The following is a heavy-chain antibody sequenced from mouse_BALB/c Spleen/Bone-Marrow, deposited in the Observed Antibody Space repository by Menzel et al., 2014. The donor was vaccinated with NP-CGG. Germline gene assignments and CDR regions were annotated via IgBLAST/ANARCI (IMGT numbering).Heavy chain of an antibody. CDR1: GYTFTSYY. J-gene: IGHJ2*01. CDR3: ATYDY. CDR2: IYPGNVNT. D-gene: IGHD4-1*02. V-gene: IGHV1S56*01. Sequence: VQLQQSGPELVKPGASVRISCKASGYTFTSYYIHWVKQRPGQGLEWIGWIYPGNVNTKYNEKFKGKATLTADKSSSTAYMQLSSLXXXXXXXXFCATYDYWGQGTTLTFSS.